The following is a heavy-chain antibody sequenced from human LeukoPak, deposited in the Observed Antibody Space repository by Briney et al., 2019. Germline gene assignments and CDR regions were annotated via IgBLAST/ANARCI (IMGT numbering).Heavy chain of an antibody. J-gene: IGHJ4*02. CDR2: INGDGSTT. Sequence: PGGSLRLSCAASGFTFSSYWMHWVRQAPGRGLVWVSRINGDGSTTAYADSVRGRFTISRDNAKNTLYLQMNSLRDEDTAMYYCARALERTGYWGQGTLVTVSS. CDR1: GFTFSSYW. V-gene: IGHV3-74*01. CDR3: ARALERTGY. D-gene: IGHD1-1*01.